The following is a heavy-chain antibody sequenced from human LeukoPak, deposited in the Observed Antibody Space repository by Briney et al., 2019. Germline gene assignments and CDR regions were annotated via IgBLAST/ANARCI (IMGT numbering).Heavy chain of an antibody. CDR2: ILYDGSNE. D-gene: IGHD1-14*01. CDR3: ARDSPASGMDV. Sequence: PGGSLRLSCSASGFTFSSYAMHWVRQAPGKGLEWVTVILYDGSNEYYADSVKGRFTISRDNSKNTLYLQMNSLRAEDTAVYYCARDSPASGMDVWGQGTTVTVSS. J-gene: IGHJ6*02. V-gene: IGHV3-30*04. CDR1: GFTFSSYA.